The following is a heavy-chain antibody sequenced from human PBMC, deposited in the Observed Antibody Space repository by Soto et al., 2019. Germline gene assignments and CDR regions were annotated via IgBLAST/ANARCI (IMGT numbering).Heavy chain of an antibody. D-gene: IGHD3-22*01. CDR2: ISGSGGST. CDR3: AKDQGTYYYDSSGYSGFDY. V-gene: IGHV3-23*01. Sequence: GGSLILSCAASGFNFSSYAMSWVRQAPGKGLEWVSAISGSGGSTYYADSVKGRFTISRDNSKNTLYLQMNSLRAEDTAVYYCAKDQGTYYYDSSGYSGFDYWGQGTLVTVSS. J-gene: IGHJ4*02. CDR1: GFNFSSYA.